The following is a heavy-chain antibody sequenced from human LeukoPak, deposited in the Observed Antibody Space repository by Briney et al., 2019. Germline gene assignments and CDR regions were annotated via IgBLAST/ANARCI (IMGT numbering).Heavy chain of an antibody. CDR2: IDWGDDK. CDR3: ARLQGATIGAKWFDP. V-gene: IGHV2-70*04. CDR1: GFSLTATGMR. D-gene: IGHD4/OR15-4a*01. Sequence: ESGPVLVKPTQTLTLTCTFSGFSLTATGMRVSWIRQPPGKALEWLARIDWGDDKFYSTSLKTRLTISKDTSKNQVVLTMTNMDPVDTATYYCARLQGATIGAKWFDPWGQGTLVTVSS. J-gene: IGHJ5*02.